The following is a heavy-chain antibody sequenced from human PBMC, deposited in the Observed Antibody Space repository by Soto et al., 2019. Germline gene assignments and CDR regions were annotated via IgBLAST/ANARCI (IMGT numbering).Heavy chain of an antibody. CDR3: ARGYCSGGSCYQYYYYYYMDV. CDR2: IYYSGST. CDR1: GGSISSGGYY. D-gene: IGHD2-15*01. Sequence: SETLSLTCTVSGGSISSGGYYWSWIRQHPGKGLEWIGYIYYSGSTYYNPSLKSRVTISVDTSKNQFSLKLSSVTAADTAVYYCARGYCSGGSCYQYYYYYYMDVWGKGTTVTVSS. V-gene: IGHV4-31*03. J-gene: IGHJ6*03.